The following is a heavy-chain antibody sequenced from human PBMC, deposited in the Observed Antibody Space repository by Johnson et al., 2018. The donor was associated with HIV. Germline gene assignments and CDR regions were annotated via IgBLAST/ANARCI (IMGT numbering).Heavy chain of an antibody. V-gene: IGHV3-30-3*01. D-gene: IGHD5-24*01. Sequence: QVQLVESWGGVVQPGRSLRPSCAASGFTFSSYAMHWVRQAPGKGLEWVAVISYDGSNKYYADSVKGRFTISRDNSKNTLYLQMNSLRAEDTAVYYCARDEPYNLNAFDIWGQGTMVTVSS. CDR2: ISYDGSNK. CDR1: GFTFSSYA. J-gene: IGHJ3*02. CDR3: ARDEPYNLNAFDI.